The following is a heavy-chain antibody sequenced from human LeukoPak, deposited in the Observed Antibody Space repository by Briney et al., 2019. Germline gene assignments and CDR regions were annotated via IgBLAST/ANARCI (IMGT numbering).Heavy chain of an antibody. Sequence: GGSLSLFCTASGISFNNYATTRVRQAPGKRQENVTTILASSGATFYADSVKDRFTISRDNSKKTLYLQMSSLSVEDTAVYYCAKGGYDYVEVAYFDFWGQGALVNVSS. CDR2: ILASSGAT. D-gene: IGHD5-12*01. CDR1: GISFNNYA. J-gene: IGHJ4*02. V-gene: IGHV3-23*01. CDR3: AKGGYDYVEVAYFDF.